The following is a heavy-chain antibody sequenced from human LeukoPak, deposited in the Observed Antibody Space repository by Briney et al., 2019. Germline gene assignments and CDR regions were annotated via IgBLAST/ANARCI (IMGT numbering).Heavy chain of an antibody. D-gene: IGHD6-19*01. CDR3: ASADSSGWYRFDY. Sequence: GGSLSLSCAASGFTFSSYSMNWVRQAPGKGLEWVSYISSSSSTIYYADSVKGRFTISRDNAKNSLYLQMNSLRAEDTAVYYCASADSSGWYRFDYWGQGTLVTVSS. CDR2: ISSSSSTI. V-gene: IGHV3-48*04. CDR1: GFTFSSYS. J-gene: IGHJ4*02.